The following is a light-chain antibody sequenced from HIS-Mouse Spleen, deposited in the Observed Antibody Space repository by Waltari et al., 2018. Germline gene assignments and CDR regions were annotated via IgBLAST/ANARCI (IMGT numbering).Light chain of an antibody. J-gene: IGLJ1*01. CDR1: SSDVGGYHY. Sequence: QSALTQPRSVSGSPGQSVTISCNGTSSDVGGYHYVSWYQQHPGKAPKLLIYDVSKRPSGVPDRFSGSKSGNTASLTISGLQAEDEADYYCCSYAGSYTYVFGTGTKVTVL. CDR2: DVS. V-gene: IGLV2-11*01. CDR3: CSYAGSYTYV.